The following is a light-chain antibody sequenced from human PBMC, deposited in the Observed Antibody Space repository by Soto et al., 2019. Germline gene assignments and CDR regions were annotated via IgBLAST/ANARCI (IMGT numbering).Light chain of an antibody. CDR2: RVS. V-gene: IGKV3D-15*01. CDR1: QSVSSN. CDR3: QQHNNWPLS. J-gene: IGKJ4*01. Sequence: EIVMTQSPATLSVSPGERATLSCRASQSVSSNLAWYQHTPGQAPRLLIYRVSTRATGIPGRFSGSGSGTEFTLTISSLQSEDFAVYYCQQHNNWPLSFGGGTKVEIK.